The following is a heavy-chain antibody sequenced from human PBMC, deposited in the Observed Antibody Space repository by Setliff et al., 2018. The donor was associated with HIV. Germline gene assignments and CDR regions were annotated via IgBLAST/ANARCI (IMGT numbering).Heavy chain of an antibody. Sequence: SETLSLTCSVSGDSFSTSSYFWGWVRQSPGGGLEWIGNIFYTGFTHYNPSLKSRVTLSIDTSRNQFSLKLSSVTAADTAVYYCARDRYAGEIDYWGQGTLVTVSS. J-gene: IGHJ4*02. V-gene: IGHV4-39*07. CDR1: GDSFSTSSYF. D-gene: IGHD3-10*01. CDR2: IFYTGFT. CDR3: ARDRYAGEIDY.